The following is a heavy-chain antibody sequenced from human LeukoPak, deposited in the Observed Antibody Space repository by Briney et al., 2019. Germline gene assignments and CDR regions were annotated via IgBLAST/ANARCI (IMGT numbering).Heavy chain of an antibody. J-gene: IGHJ6*03. D-gene: IGHD3-3*01. CDR2: IRYDGSNK. V-gene: IGHV3-30*02. Sequence: GGSLTLSCAASGFTFSSYGMHWVRQAPGKGLVGVAFIRYDGSNKYYADSVKGRFTISRDKSKNKLYLQMNSLRAEDTAVYYCAKWVGFWSGYSSYYYYMDVWGKGTTVTDSS. CDR3: AKWVGFWSGYSSYYYYMDV. CDR1: GFTFSSYG.